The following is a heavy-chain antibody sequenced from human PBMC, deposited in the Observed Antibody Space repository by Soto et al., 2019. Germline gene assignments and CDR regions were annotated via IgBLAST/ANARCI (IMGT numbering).Heavy chain of an antibody. J-gene: IGHJ2*01. CDR2: FPGGGGTK. Sequence: EVQLLESGGGLVQPGGSLRLSCVASGFTFRTYAMSWVRQAPGKGLEWLSSFPGGGGTKYYADSVEGRFSISRDNSKNALYLQMNSRRAEDPAVYYCASDLFVWYFYLWCRGTLVTVSS. CDR3: ASDLFVWYFYL. CDR1: GFTFRTYA. D-gene: IGHD3-10*02. V-gene: IGHV3-23*01.